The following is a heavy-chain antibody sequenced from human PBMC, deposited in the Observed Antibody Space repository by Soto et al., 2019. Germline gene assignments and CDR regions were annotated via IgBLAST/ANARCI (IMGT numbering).Heavy chain of an antibody. V-gene: IGHV4-30-2*01. J-gene: IGHJ5*02. Sequence: SETLSLTCAVSGGSISSGGSSWSWIRQPPGKGLEWIGYIYHSGSTYYNPSLKSRVTISVDRSKNQFSLKLSSVTAADTAVYYCARDSTLRYFDWLYINAWFDPWGQGTLVTVSS. CDR2: IYHSGST. CDR1: GGSISSGGSS. D-gene: IGHD3-9*01. CDR3: ARDSTLRYFDWLYINAWFDP.